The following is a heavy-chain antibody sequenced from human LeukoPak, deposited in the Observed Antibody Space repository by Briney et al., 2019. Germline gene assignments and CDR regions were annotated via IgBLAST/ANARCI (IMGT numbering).Heavy chain of an antibody. CDR2: IYSGGST. CDR3: ARDQSVRPYYYGSSGYYYGHAFDI. V-gene: IGHV3-66*01. CDR1: GFTVSSNY. D-gene: IGHD3-22*01. Sequence: GGSLRLSCAASGFTVSSNYMSWVRQAPGKGLEWVSVIYSGGSTYYADSVKGRFTISRDNSKNTLYLQMNSLRAEDTAVYYCARDQSVRPYYYGSSGYYYGHAFDIWSQGTMVTVSS. J-gene: IGHJ3*02.